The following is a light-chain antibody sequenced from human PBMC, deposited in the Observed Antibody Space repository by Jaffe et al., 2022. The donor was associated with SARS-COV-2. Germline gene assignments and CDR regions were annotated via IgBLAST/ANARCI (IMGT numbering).Light chain of an antibody. Sequence: DIQMTQSPSSLSASVGERVTITCRTSQSISNYLNWYQQKQGKAPNLLIYAASSLHSGVPSRFSGGGSGTDFTLTISNLQPDDFATYFCQQSYSTPYTFGQGTKLKIK. CDR3: QQSYSTPYT. CDR1: QSISNY. CDR2: AAS. V-gene: IGKV1-39*01. J-gene: IGKJ2*01.